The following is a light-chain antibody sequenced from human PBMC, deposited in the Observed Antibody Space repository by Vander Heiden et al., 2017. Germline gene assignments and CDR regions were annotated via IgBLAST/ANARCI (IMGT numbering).Light chain of an antibody. J-gene: IGLJ2*01. CDR1: SSNIGAGYD. CDR2: GNS. V-gene: IGLV1-40*01. Sequence: QSVLTQPPSVSGAPGQRVTISCTGSSSNIGAGYDVHWYQQLPGTAPNLLIYGNSNRPSGVPDRSSGSKSGTSASLAITGLQAEDEADYYCQSYDSSLSAHVVFGGGTKLTVL. CDR3: QSYDSSLSAHVV.